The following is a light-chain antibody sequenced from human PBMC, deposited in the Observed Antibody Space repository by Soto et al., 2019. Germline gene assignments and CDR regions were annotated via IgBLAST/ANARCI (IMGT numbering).Light chain of an antibody. V-gene: IGLV4-69*01. CDR3: QTWGTGVHVV. J-gene: IGLJ2*01. Sequence: QLVLTQSPSASASMGDSVKLTCTLTSGHSSYAIAWHQQQPEKGPRYLMKVNSDGSHSKGDGIPDRFSGSSSGAERYLTISSLQSEDEADYYCQTWGTGVHVVFGGGTKLTVL. CDR1: SGHSSYA. CDR2: VNSDGSH.